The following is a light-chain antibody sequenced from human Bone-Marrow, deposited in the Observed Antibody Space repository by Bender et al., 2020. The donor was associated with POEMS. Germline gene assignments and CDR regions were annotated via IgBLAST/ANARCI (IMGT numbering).Light chain of an antibody. CDR2: TNN. CDR1: GSNIGGYP. J-gene: IGLJ3*02. CDR3: VAWDASLNGWV. V-gene: IGLV1-44*01. Sequence: QSVLTQPPSVSGTPGQRVTISCSGSGSNIGGYPVNWYQQLPGTAPRLLIYTNNERPSGVPDRFSGSKSGTSASLAITGLRADDEAIYFCVAWDASLNGWVFGGVTKLTVL.